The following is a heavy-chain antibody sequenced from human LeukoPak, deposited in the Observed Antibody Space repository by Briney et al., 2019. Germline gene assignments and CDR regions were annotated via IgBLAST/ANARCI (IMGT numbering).Heavy chain of an antibody. D-gene: IGHD4-17*01. Sequence: GSLSLSCAASGFTFDDYGMSWVRQAPGKGLEWVAHIKQDGREKHYVDSVKGRFTISRDNAKNSLYLQMNSLRAEDTAVYYCARDDYGDYWGQGALVTVCS. J-gene: IGHJ4*02. CDR2: IKQDGREK. V-gene: IGHV3-7*01. CDR3: ARDDYGDY. CDR1: GFTFDDYG.